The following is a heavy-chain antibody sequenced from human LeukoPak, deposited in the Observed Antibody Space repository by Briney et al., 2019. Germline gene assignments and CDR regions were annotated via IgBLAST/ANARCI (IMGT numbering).Heavy chain of an antibody. CDR2: FYSNENI. Sequence: SETLSLTCTVSGGSISNYFWSWIRQPGEKGLEWLGRFYSNENIIYNPSFRSRVTMSVDTSKLRVSLRLTSVTAADTAVHFCVRGELAPQQEYYFYMDVWGKGTTVTVSS. J-gene: IGHJ6*03. CDR3: VRGELAPQQEYYFYMDV. D-gene: IGHD1-26*01. CDR1: GGSISNYF. V-gene: IGHV4-4*07.